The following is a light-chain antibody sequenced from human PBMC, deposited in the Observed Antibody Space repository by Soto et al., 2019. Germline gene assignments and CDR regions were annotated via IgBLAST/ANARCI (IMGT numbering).Light chain of an antibody. CDR3: SSYASGSTLV. Sequence: QSALTQPASVSGSPGQSITISCTGTSSDVGGYNYGSWYQQHPGKAPKVMIYEVSNRPSGVSNRFSGSRSSNAASLTISGLQAEDEADYDCSSYASGSTLVFGTGTKVTVL. CDR2: EVS. J-gene: IGLJ1*01. V-gene: IGLV2-14*01. CDR1: SSDVGGYNY.